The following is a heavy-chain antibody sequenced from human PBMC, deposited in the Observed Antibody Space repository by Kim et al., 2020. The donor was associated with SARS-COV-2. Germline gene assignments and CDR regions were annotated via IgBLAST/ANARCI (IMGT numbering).Heavy chain of an antibody. V-gene: IGHV3-11*01. J-gene: IGHJ4*02. Sequence: SVKGRFTLPRDNAKNSLYLQMNSLRAEDTAVYYCARGKSGYYDSSGYYSQWGQGTLVTVSS. D-gene: IGHD3-22*01. CDR3: ARGKSGYYDSSGYYSQ.